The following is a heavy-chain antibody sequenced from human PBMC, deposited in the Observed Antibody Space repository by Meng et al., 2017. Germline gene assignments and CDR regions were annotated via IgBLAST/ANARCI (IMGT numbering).Heavy chain of an antibody. Sequence: GESLKISCAASGFTFSSYGMHWVRQAPGQGLEWMGHIIPNSGDTLYAPKFQGRVSMTADTSIGTAYVELSGLRSDDTAIYYCVRDENISLGKLFGDYWGQGTLVTVSS. CDR1: GFTFSSYG. CDR3: VRDENISLGKLFGDY. J-gene: IGHJ4*02. D-gene: IGHD2-21*01. CDR2: IIPNSGDT. V-gene: IGHV1-2*06.